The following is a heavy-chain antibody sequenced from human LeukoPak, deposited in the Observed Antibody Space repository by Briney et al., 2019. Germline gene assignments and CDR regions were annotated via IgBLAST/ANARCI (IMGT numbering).Heavy chain of an antibody. CDR3: ARDLVQMAQPAWFDP. CDR2: IYASGNT. D-gene: IGHD5-24*01. J-gene: IGHJ5*02. V-gene: IGHV4-61*02. Sequence: SETLSLTCTVSGGSIRSGSYYWSWIRQPAGKGLEWIGRIYASGNTNYNPSLKSRVTILIDTSKNQLSLKLNSVTAADTAVYYCARDLVQMAQPAWFDPWGQGTLVTVSS. CDR1: GGSIRSGSYY.